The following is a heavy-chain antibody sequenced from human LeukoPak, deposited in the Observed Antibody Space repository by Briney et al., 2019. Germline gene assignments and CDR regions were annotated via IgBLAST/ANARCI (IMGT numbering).Heavy chain of an antibody. J-gene: IGHJ5*01. CDR1: GFTFSGEW. V-gene: IGHV3-74*03. Sequence: GGSLRLSCAASGFTFSGEWMHWVRQAPGKGLVWVSRTKGDGSSTTYADSVKGRFTISRDNAKNTLHLQMDSLRAEDTAVYYCARSDWLDSWGQGTLVIVSS. CDR2: TKGDGSST. CDR3: ARSDWLDS.